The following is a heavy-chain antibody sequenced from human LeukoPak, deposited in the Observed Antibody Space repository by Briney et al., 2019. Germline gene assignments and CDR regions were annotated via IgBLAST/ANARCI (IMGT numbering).Heavy chain of an antibody. CDR2: IKEDGSEK. CDR1: AFTFSDYW. J-gene: IGHJ4*02. D-gene: IGHD3-22*01. V-gene: IGHV3-7*01. CDR3: AKVGRPFDSPAYFDY. Sequence: PGGSLRLSCAASAFTFSDYWTTWVRQAPGKGLERVANIKEDGSEKYYVDSVKGRFTISRDNAKNSLYLQMSSLRDDDTAVYFCAKVGRPFDSPAYFDYWGQGTLVIVSS.